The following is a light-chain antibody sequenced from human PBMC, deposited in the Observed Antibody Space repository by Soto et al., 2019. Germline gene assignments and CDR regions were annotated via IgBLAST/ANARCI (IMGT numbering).Light chain of an antibody. CDR3: QHYGTSRWT. Sequence: EIVLTQSPGTLSLSPGERATLSCRASQSVSGLYFTWYQQKAGQAPRPLIYGASSRATGIPDRFSGSGSGIDFTLTISRLEPEDFAVYYCQHYGTSRWTFGQGTKVEIK. CDR2: GAS. CDR1: QSVSGLY. J-gene: IGKJ1*01. V-gene: IGKV3-20*01.